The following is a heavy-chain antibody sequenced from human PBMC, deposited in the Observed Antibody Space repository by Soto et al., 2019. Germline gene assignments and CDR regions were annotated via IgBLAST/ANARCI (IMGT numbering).Heavy chain of an antibody. J-gene: IGHJ6*02. CDR3: ALDIAATIGPNYYGMDL. CDR2: INPSGGST. Sequence: GASVKVSCKASGYTFTSYYMHWVRQAPGQGLEWMGIINPSGGSTSYAQKFQGRVTMTRDTSTSTVYMELSSLRSEDTAVYYCALDIAATIGPNYYGMDLWGQGTTVTVS. V-gene: IGHV1-46*01. CDR1: GYTFTSYY. D-gene: IGHD5-12*01.